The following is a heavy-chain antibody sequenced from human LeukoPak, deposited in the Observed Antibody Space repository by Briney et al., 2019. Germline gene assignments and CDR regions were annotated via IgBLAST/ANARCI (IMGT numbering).Heavy chain of an antibody. D-gene: IGHD7-27*01. Sequence: GGSLRLSCAASGFTVSSNYMSWVRQAPGKGLEWVSVIYSGGSTYYADSVKGRFTISRDNSKNTLYLQMNSLRAEDTAVYYCASQHWGSNYFDYWGQGTPVTVSS. J-gene: IGHJ4*02. CDR3: ASQHWGSNYFDY. CDR2: IYSGGST. V-gene: IGHV3-53*01. CDR1: GFTVSSNY.